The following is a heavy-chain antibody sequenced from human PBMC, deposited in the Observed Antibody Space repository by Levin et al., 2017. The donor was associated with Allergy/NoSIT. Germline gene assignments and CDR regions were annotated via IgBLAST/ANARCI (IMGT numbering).Heavy chain of an antibody. CDR2: TYYRSKWYN. D-gene: IGHD6-6*01. Sequence: SQTLSLTCAISGDSVSTNSATWHWIRQSPSRGLEWLGRTYYRSKWYNDYAESMESRITFTPDTSENQFSLQLNSVTPEDTAIYYCARLKALGSRPREYFDYWGQGILVTVSS. J-gene: IGHJ4*02. CDR1: GDSVSTNSAT. V-gene: IGHV6-1*01. CDR3: ARLKALGSRPREYFDY.